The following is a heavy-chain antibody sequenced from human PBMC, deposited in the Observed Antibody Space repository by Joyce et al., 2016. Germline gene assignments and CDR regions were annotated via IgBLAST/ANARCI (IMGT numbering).Heavy chain of an antibody. Sequence: QLVQSGPEVRKPATSVKVSCTPTGFIFNSGAVHWVRKAPGRRLEWIGWIAFGSGNTKYAKNFQQRVTFIRDVSTSTAYMELTSLRSEDTAVYYCATDRVGALSPWGQGTLVTVSS. V-gene: IGHV1-58*01. D-gene: IGHD1-26*01. J-gene: IGHJ4*02. CDR1: GFIFNSGA. CDR3: ATDRVGALSP. CDR2: IAFGSGNT.